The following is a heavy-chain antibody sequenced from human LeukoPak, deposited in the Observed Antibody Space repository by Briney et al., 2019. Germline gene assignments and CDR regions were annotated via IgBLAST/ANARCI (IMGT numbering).Heavy chain of an antibody. Sequence: ASVKVSCKASGYTFTSYDINWVRQATGQGLEWMGWMNPNSGNTGYAQKFQGRVTMTRDMSTSTVYMELSSLRSEDTAVYYCARDMLSISYYYDSSGPSGWGQGTLVTVSS. CDR1: GYTFTSYD. CDR2: MNPNSGNT. J-gene: IGHJ4*02. V-gene: IGHV1-8*02. CDR3: ARDMLSISYYYDSSGPSG. D-gene: IGHD3-22*01.